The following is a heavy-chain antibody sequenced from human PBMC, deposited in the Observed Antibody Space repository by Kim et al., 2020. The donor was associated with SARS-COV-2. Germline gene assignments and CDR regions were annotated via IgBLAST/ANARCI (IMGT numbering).Heavy chain of an antibody. CDR1: GFTFGSYW. D-gene: IGHD2-21*02. V-gene: IGHV3-7*01. J-gene: IGHJ2*01. Sequence: GGSLRLSCAASGFTFGSYWMSWVRQAPGKGLEWVASMKQDGSEIYYVDSVKGRFTISSDNAKNSLFLQMNSLRAEDTAVYYCARDGEYCGGDCYSYWYFEIWGRGTLVPVSS. CDR3: ARDGEYCGGDCYSYWYFEI. CDR2: MKQDGSEI.